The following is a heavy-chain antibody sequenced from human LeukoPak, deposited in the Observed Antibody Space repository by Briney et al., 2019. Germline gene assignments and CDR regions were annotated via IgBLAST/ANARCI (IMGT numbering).Heavy chain of an antibody. Sequence: GGSLRLSCAASGSTFSTYAMTWVRQAPGKGLEWVSSISSSGGNTYYADSMKGRFTISRDNSKNTLYLQLNSLRVEDTAVYYCAKTYYYDTSGYYSFPSWGQGTQVTVSS. CDR2: ISSSGGNT. CDR3: AKTYYYDTSGYYSFPS. J-gene: IGHJ4*02. V-gene: IGHV3-23*01. D-gene: IGHD3-22*01. CDR1: GSTFSTYA.